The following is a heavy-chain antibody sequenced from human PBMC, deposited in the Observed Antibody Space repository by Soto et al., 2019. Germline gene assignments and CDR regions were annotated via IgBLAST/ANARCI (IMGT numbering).Heavy chain of an antibody. D-gene: IGHD4-17*01. CDR2: ISAYNGNT. Sequence: ASVKVSCKASGYTFTSYGISWVRQAPGQGLEWMGWISAYNGNTNYAQKFQGRVTMTRDTSISTAYMELSRLRSDDTAVYYCARDLLRGHDYGDYVGGMDVWGQGTTVTVSS. CDR1: GYTFTSYG. CDR3: ARDLLRGHDYGDYVGGMDV. V-gene: IGHV1-18*04. J-gene: IGHJ6*02.